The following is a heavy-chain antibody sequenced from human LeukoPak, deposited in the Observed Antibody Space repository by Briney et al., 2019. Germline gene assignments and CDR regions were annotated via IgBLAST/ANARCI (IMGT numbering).Heavy chain of an antibody. CDR3: ARDPTTVTKGFDI. CDR2: IYYSGST. CDR1: GGSISSYY. J-gene: IGHJ3*02. D-gene: IGHD4-17*01. V-gene: IGHV4-59*01. Sequence: SETLSLTCTVSGGSISSYYWSWIRQPPGKGLEWIGYIYYSGSTNYNPSLKSRVTISVDTSRNQFSLKLSSVTAADTAVYYCARDPTTVTKGFDIWGQGTMVTVSS.